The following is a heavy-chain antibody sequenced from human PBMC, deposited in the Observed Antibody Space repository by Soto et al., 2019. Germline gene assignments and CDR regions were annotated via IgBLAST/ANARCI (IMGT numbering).Heavy chain of an antibody. D-gene: IGHD3-16*02. V-gene: IGHV4-34*01. Sequence: SETLSLTCAAYGGSFSGYYWSWIRQPPGKGLEWIGEINHSGSTNYNPSLKSRVTISVDTSKNQFSLKLSSVTAADTAVYYCARANMITFGGVIVISVIFDYWVQGTLVTVSS. J-gene: IGHJ4*02. CDR1: GGSFSGYY. CDR2: INHSGST. CDR3: ARANMITFGGVIVISVIFDY.